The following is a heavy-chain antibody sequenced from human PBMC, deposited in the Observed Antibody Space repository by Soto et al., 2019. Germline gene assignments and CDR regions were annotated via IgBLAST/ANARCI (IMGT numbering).Heavy chain of an antibody. J-gene: IGHJ6*02. CDR2: IIPIFGTA. CDR3: ARSGDCSSTSCYTGYYYYYGMDV. V-gene: IGHV1-69*06. Sequence: GASVKVSCKASGVTFSSYAISWVRQAPGQGLEWMGGIIPIFGTANYAQKFQGRVTITADKSTSTAYMELSSLRSEDTAVYYCARSGDCSSTSCYTGYYYYYGMDVWGQGTTVTVSS. CDR1: GVTFSSYA. D-gene: IGHD2-2*01.